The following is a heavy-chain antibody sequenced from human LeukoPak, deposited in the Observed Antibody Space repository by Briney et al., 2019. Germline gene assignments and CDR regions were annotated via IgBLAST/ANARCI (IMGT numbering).Heavy chain of an antibody. V-gene: IGHV3-73*01. Sequence: GGSLRLSCAASGFTFSGSAMHWVRQASGKGLEWVGRIRSKANSYATAYAASVKGRFTISRDDSKNTAYLQMNSLKTEDTAVYYCTRRCGSGFDPWGQGTLVTVSS. D-gene: IGHD3-10*01. J-gene: IGHJ5*02. CDR1: GFTFSGSA. CDR3: TRRCGSGFDP. CDR2: IRSKANSYAT.